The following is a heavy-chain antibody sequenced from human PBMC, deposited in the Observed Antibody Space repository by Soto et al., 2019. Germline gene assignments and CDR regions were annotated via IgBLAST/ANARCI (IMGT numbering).Heavy chain of an antibody. J-gene: IGHJ6*01. CDR2: IYHNGTT. V-gene: IGHV4-4*02. Sequence: PSETLSLTCAVSGGSITNSPWWRWVRQAPGKGLEWIGEIYHNGTTNYNPSLESRVTMAVDKSKNQFSLNLRSMTAADTAVYYCQVVRGGLFMMDVWGQGTAVTVSS. CDR1: GGSITNSPW. D-gene: IGHD3-10*01. CDR3: QVVRGGLFMMDV.